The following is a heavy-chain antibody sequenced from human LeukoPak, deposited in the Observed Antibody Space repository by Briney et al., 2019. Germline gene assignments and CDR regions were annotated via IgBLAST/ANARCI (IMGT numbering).Heavy chain of an antibody. CDR3: ARVFGNYYDRANAFDI. V-gene: IGHV4-59*01. CDR1: GGSISSYY. CDR2: IYYSGST. Sequence: PSETLSLTCTVSGGSISSYYWSWIRQPPGKGLEWIGYIYYSGSTNYNPSLKSRVTISVDTSKNQFSLKLSSVTAADTAVYYCARVFGNYYDRANAFDIWGQGTMVTVSS. D-gene: IGHD3-22*01. J-gene: IGHJ3*02.